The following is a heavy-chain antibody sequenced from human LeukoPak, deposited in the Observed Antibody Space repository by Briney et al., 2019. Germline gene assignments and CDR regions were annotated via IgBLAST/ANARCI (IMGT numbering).Heavy chain of an antibody. CDR3: ARELYSYGQLDAFDI. Sequence: ASVKVSCKASGYTFTSYGISWVRQAPGQGLEWMGWISAYNGNTSYAQKLQGRVTMTTDTSTSTAYMELRSLRSDDTAVYYCARELYSYGQLDAFDIWGQGTMVTVSS. D-gene: IGHD5-18*01. V-gene: IGHV1-18*01. CDR1: GYTFTSYG. J-gene: IGHJ3*02. CDR2: ISAYNGNT.